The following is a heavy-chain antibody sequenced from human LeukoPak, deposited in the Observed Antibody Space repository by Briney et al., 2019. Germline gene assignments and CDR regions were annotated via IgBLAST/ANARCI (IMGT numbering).Heavy chain of an antibody. Sequence: GGSLRLSCAAYGFTFSNAWMSWVRQAPGKGREWGGRIKSKTDSGTTDYAPPVKGRFTISRDKSKNTLYLKMSSLKTADTAVYYCTTERDYSYYYYMDVEGKGTTTTVSS. CDR2: IKSKTDSGTT. CDR1: GFTFSNAW. V-gene: IGHV3-15*01. D-gene: IGHD4-11*01. J-gene: IGHJ6*03. CDR3: TTERDYSYYYYMDV.